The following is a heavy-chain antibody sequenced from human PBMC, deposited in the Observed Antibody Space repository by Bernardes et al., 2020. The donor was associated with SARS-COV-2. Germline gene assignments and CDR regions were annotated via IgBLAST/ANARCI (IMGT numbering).Heavy chain of an antibody. CDR1: GGSISSHY. CDR3: AREGWMAPRPSFFDF. V-gene: IGHV4-59*11. D-gene: IGHD5-12*01. Sequence: ETLSLTCTVSGGSISSHYCTWIRQPPGKGLEWIGSIYYSGSTNYNPSLKSRVTMSIDTSRKQFSLKLNSVTAADTAVYYCAREGWMAPRPSFFDFWGQGTLVTVSS. CDR2: IYYSGST. J-gene: IGHJ4*02.